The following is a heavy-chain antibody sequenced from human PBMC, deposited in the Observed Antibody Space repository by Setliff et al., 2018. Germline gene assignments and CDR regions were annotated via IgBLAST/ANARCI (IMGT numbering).Heavy chain of an antibody. CDR1: GGSISGYD. J-gene: IGHJ6*03. Sequence: SETLSLTCTVSGGSISGYDWGWIRQPPGKGLEWIGSIYYGGTTFYNPSLTSRVTISVDTSKNQFSLRLSSVTAADTAVYYCARGGIAMNHYMDVWGKGTTVTVSS. CDR3: ARGGIAMNHYMDV. D-gene: IGHD6-13*01. V-gene: IGHV4-38-2*02. CDR2: IYYGGTT.